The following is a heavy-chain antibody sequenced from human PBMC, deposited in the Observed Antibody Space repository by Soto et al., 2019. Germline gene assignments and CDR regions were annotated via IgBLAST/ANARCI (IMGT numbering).Heavy chain of an antibody. V-gene: IGHV1-69*01. Sequence: QVQLVQSGAEVKKPGSSVKVSCKASGGTFSSYAISWVRQAPGQGLEWMGGIIPIFGTANYAQKFQGRVTITADESTSTAYMELSSLRSEDTAVYYCARGRDDITGTKGPYYYYYCGMEAWGHGTTVTVSS. J-gene: IGHJ6*02. CDR3: ARGRDDITGTKGPYYYYYCGMEA. CDR1: GGTFSSYA. CDR2: IIPIFGTA. D-gene: IGHD1-7*01.